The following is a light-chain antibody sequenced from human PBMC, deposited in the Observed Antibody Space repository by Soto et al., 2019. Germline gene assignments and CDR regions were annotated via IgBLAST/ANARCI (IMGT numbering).Light chain of an antibody. J-gene: IGLJ3*02. Sequence: QSALPQPRSVSGSPGQSVTISCTGTSSDVGGYNYVSWYQHHPGKAPKLMIYGVSKRPSGVPDRFSGSKSGNTASLTISGLQAEDEAYYYCCSYAGSYTGVFGGGTKLTVL. CDR3: CSYAGSYTGV. V-gene: IGLV2-11*01. CDR1: SSDVGGYNY. CDR2: GVS.